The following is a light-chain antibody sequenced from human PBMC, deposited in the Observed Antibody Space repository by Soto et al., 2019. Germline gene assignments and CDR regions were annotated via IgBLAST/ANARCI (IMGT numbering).Light chain of an antibody. CDR2: AAS. V-gene: IGKV1-12*01. CDR3: QQGGSFPWT. Sequence: DIQMTQSPSSVSASVGDRVTITCRASQGINNWLAWYQQKPGKAPKLLISAASSLQSGVPSRFSGSGSGTEFTLTISSLQPEDFATYFCQQGGSFPWTFGQVTKVEIK. CDR1: QGINNW. J-gene: IGKJ1*01.